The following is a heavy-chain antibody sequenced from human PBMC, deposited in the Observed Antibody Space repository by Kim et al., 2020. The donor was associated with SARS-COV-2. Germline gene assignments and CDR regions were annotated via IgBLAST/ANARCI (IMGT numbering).Heavy chain of an antibody. Sequence: ASVKVSCKASGYTFTSYAMHWVRQAPGQRLEWMGWINAGNGNTKYSQKFQGRVTITRDTSASTAYMELSSLRSEDTAVYYCARATGVSIAARPKYYYYGMDVWGQGTTVTVSS. CDR1: GYTFTSYA. J-gene: IGHJ6*02. D-gene: IGHD6-6*01. CDR2: INAGNGNT. CDR3: ARATGVSIAARPKYYYYGMDV. V-gene: IGHV1-3*01.